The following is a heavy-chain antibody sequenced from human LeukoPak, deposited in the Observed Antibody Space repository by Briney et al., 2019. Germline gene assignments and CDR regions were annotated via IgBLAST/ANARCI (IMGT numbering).Heavy chain of an antibody. D-gene: IGHD4-23*01. V-gene: IGHV3-23*01. J-gene: IGHJ3*02. Sequence: GGSLRLSCAASGFTFNNYAMNWVRQAPGKGLEWVSGISGSGGTTYYADSVKGRFTISRDNSKNTLYLQMNSLRAEDTAIYYCARGPNFWVTPIAFDIWGQGTKVTVSS. CDR1: GFTFNNYA. CDR2: ISGSGGTT. CDR3: ARGPNFWVTPIAFDI.